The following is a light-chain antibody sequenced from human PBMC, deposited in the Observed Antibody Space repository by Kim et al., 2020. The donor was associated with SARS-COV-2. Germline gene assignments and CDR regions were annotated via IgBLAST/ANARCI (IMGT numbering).Light chain of an antibody. CDR3: HQYNSYSYT. Sequence: SASVGDRVTITCRASQSISSWLAWYQQKPGKAPKLLIYDASSLESGVPSRFRGSGSGTEFTLTISSLQPDDFATYYCHQYNSYSYTFGQGTKLEI. CDR2: DAS. V-gene: IGKV1-5*01. J-gene: IGKJ2*01. CDR1: QSISSW.